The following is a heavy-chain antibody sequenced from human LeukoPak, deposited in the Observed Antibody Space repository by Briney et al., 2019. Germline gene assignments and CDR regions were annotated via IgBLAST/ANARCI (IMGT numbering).Heavy chain of an antibody. D-gene: IGHD2-15*01. CDR2: INPNSGGT. J-gene: IGHJ4*02. V-gene: IGHV1-2*06. CDR3: ARVSHKGLVVVADDY. CDR1: GYTFTGYY. Sequence: ASVKVSCKASGYTFTGYYMHWVRQAPGQGLEWMGQINPNSGGTNYAQKFQGRVTMTRDTSISTAYMELSRLTSDDTAVYYCARVSHKGLVVVADDYWGQGILVTVSS.